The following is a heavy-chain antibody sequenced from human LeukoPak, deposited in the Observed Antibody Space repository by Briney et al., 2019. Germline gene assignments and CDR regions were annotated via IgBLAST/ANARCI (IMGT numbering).Heavy chain of an antibody. Sequence: GGSLRLSCIGSGFTFSNFWMNWVRQAPGKGLEWVAIIKRDGSEEYYVDSVKGRFIISRDNAKNSLSLQMNSLRVEDSAVYFCAGSSGFIPYHWGQGTLVTVSS. CDR1: GFTFSNFW. CDR2: IKRDGSEE. V-gene: IGHV3-7*01. CDR3: AGSSGFIPYH. D-gene: IGHD3-10*01. J-gene: IGHJ1*01.